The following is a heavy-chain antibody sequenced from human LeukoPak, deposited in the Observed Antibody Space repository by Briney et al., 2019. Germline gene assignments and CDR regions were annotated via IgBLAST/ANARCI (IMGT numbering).Heavy chain of an antibody. Sequence: SETLSLTCAVYGGSFSGYYWSWIRQPPGKGLEWIGEINHSGSTNYNPSLKSLVTISVDTSMNQFSLKLSSVTAADTAVYYCARGGVVPAAIDYWGQGTLVTVSS. V-gene: IGHV4-34*01. D-gene: IGHD2-2*01. J-gene: IGHJ4*02. CDR3: ARGGVVPAAIDY. CDR2: INHSGST. CDR1: GGSFSGYY.